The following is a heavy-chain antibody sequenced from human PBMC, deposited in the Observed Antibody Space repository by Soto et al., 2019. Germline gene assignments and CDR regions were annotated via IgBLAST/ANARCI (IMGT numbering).Heavy chain of an antibody. CDR2: ISSSSSTI. J-gene: IGHJ6*03. D-gene: IGHD6-25*01. V-gene: IGHV3-48*01. CDR3: ARETLGGHYYYYTDV. CDR1: GFTFSSYS. Sequence: GGSLRLSCAASGFTFSSYSMNWVRQAPGKGLEWVSYISSSSSTIYYADSVKGRFTISRDNAKNSLYLQMNSLRAEDTAVYYCARETLGGHYYYYTDVWGKGTTVTVSS.